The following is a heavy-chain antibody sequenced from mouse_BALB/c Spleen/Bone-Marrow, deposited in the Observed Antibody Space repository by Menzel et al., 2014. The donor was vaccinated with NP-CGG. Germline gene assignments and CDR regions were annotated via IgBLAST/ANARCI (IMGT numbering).Heavy chain of an antibody. CDR1: GFNIKDTY. D-gene: IGHD1-1*01. J-gene: IGHJ2*01. Sequence: EVQLQQSGAELVKPGASVKLSCTGSGFNIKDTYMHWVKQRPEQGLEWIGWIDPEDGDTEYVPKFQGKATMTADTSSNTAYLQLSSLTSEDTAVYYCNAHITTVSYWGQGTTLTVSS. CDR2: IDPEDGDT. CDR3: NAHITTVSY. V-gene: IGHV14-4*02.